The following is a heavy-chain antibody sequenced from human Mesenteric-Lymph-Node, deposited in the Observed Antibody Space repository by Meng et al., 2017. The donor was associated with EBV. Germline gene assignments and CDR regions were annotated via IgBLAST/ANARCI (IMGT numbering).Heavy chain of an antibody. CDR1: CESFSDHY. D-gene: IGHD2-15*01. Sequence: VQLQVLGPGLLKPPETCSLICTGMCESFSDHYWSWIRQPPGKGPQWIGEMNHDGRANYNPSLKSRVTMSVDTSKNQLSLKLSSVTAADTAIYYCARLVVDPIDNWFDPWGQGTLVTVSS. V-gene: IGHV4-34*01. CDR3: ARLVVDPIDNWFDP. CDR2: MNHDGRA. J-gene: IGHJ5*02.